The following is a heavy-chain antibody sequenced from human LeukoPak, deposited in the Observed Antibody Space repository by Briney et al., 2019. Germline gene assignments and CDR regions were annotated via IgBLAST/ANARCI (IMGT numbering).Heavy chain of an antibody. CDR1: GYRFTSYG. D-gene: IGHD2-15*01. Sequence: GESLKISCKASGYRFTSYGITWVRQAPGQGLEWMGWISAYNGNTKYAQKFQGRVTMTTDTSTSTAYMELRSLRSDDTAVYYCASYCSGGSCYSPEYYYGMDVWGQGTTVTVSS. CDR2: ISAYNGNT. CDR3: ASYCSGGSCYSPEYYYGMDV. V-gene: IGHV1-18*01. J-gene: IGHJ6*02.